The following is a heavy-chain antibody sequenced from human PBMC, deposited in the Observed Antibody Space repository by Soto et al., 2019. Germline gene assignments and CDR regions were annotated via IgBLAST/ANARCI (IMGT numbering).Heavy chain of an antibody. CDR3: ARVLRGYRNAIALNWFDP. CDR2: IYYSGST. D-gene: IGHD5-18*01. V-gene: IGHV4-31*03. Sequence: SQTLPLTCTVSGGSISNGGYYLSWIRQHPGKGLEWIGYIYYSGSTYYNPSLKSRVTISVDTSKNQFSLKLSSVTAADTAVYYCARVLRGYRNAIALNWFDPWGQGTLVTVSS. CDR1: GGSISNGGYY. J-gene: IGHJ5*02.